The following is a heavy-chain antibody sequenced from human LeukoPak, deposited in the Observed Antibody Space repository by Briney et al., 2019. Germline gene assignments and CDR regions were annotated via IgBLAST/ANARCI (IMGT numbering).Heavy chain of an antibody. CDR1: GGSISTYH. J-gene: IGHJ4*02. D-gene: IGHD5-18*01. Sequence: KPSDTLSLTCTVSGGSISTYHWNWIRKSPEKGLEWIGYMQSTGNSNYNPSLKSRVTMSVDMSRNHIVLNLSSVTPADTAVYFCARDKQHSYGRYFDHWGQGILVTFSS. CDR3: ARDKQHSYGRYFDH. V-gene: IGHV4-59*01. CDR2: MQSTGNS.